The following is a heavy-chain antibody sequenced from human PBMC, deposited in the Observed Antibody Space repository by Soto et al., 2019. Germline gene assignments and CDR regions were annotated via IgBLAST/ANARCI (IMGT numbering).Heavy chain of an antibody. CDR3: AKSPGLAVAGAFDY. D-gene: IGHD6-19*01. V-gene: IGHV3-23*04. CDR2: ISGSGGST. CDR1: GFTFDDYA. Sequence: EVQLVESGGGLVQPGRSLRLSCAASGFTFDDYAMHWVRQAPGKGLEWVSGISGSGGSTYYADSVKGRFTISRDNSKNTLYLQMNSLRAEDTAVYYCAKSPGLAVAGAFDYWGQGTLVTVSS. J-gene: IGHJ4*02.